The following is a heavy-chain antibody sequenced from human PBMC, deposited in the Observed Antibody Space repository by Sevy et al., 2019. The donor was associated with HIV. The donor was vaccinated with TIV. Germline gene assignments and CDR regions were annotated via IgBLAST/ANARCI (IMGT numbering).Heavy chain of an antibody. D-gene: IGHD2-15*01. CDR2: IYYSGST. Sequence: SETLSLTCTVSGGSISSYYWSWIRQPPGKGLEWIGYIYYSGSTNYNPSLKSRVTISVDTSKNQFSLKLSSVTAADTAVYYCARDQGGSGGFDYWGQGTLVTVSS. V-gene: IGHV4-59*01. CDR1: GGSISSYY. CDR3: ARDQGGSGGFDY. J-gene: IGHJ4*02.